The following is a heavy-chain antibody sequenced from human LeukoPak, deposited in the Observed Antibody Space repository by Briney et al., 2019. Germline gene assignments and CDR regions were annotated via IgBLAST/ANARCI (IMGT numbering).Heavy chain of an antibody. CDR3: VRMTQGTIDY. D-gene: IGHD2-21*02. CDR2: ISYSGST. CDR1: GGSISSYY. V-gene: IGHV4-59*01. J-gene: IGHJ4*02. Sequence: SETLSLTCTVSGGSISSYYWGWIRLPPGKGLEWIGYISYSGSTTYIPSLKSRVTILVDTSKNQFSLKLSSVTAADTAVYYCVRMTQGTIDYWGRGTLVTVSS.